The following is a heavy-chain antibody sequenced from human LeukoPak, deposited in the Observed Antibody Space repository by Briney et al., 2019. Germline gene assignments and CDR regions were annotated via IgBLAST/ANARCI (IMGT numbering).Heavy chain of an antibody. D-gene: IGHD3-9*01. CDR2: IYCSGST. V-gene: IGHV4-39*01. CDR3: AGRPYYDILTGPDGAFDI. CDR1: GGSISSSSYY. J-gene: IGHJ3*02. Sequence: SETLSLTCTVSGGSISSSSYYWGWIRQPPGKGLEWIGSIYCSGSTYYNPSLKSRVTISVDTSKNQFSLKLSSVTAADTAVYYCAGRPYYDILTGPDGAFDIWGQGTMVTVSS.